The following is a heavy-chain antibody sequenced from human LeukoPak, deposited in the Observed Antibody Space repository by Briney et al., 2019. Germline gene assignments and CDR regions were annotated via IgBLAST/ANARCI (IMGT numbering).Heavy chain of an antibody. CDR3: AKDLRTVTTTFYYYYGMDV. CDR2: ISSSGSTI. D-gene: IGHD4-17*01. V-gene: IGHV3-11*04. J-gene: IGHJ6*02. CDR1: GFTFSDYY. Sequence: GGSLRLSCAASGFTFSDYYMSWIRQAPGKGLEWVSYISSSGSTIYYADSVKGRFTISRDNAKNSLYLQMNSLRAEDTAVYYCAKDLRTVTTTFYYYYGMDVWGQGTTVTVSS.